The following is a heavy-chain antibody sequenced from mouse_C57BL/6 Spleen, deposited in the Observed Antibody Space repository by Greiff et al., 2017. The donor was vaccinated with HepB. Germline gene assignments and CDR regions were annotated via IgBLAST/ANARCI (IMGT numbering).Heavy chain of an antibody. CDR3: ARRVYGSSYGNFDV. D-gene: IGHD1-1*01. CDR1: GFTFSDYY. Sequence: VQRVESGGGLVQPGGSLKLSCAASGFTFSDYYMYWVRQTPEKRLEWVAYISNGGGSTYYPDTVKGRFTISRDNAKNTLYLQMSRLKSEDTAMYYCARRVYGSSYGNFDVWGTGTTVTVSS. J-gene: IGHJ1*03. V-gene: IGHV5-12*01. CDR2: ISNGGGST.